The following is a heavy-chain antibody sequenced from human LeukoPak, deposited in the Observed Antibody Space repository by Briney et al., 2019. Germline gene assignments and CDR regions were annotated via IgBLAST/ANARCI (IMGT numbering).Heavy chain of an antibody. J-gene: IGHJ4*02. CDR1: GGSVSSYY. CDR3: ARLYGSTWGYFDY. D-gene: IGHD6-13*01. Sequence: SETLSLTCAVSGGSVSSYYWGWIRQPPGKGLEWIGYVYYSGSTNYNPSLKSRVTISVATSKNQFSLKLSSVTAADTAVYYCARLYGSTWGYFDYWGQGTLVTVSS. CDR2: VYYSGST. V-gene: IGHV4-59*08.